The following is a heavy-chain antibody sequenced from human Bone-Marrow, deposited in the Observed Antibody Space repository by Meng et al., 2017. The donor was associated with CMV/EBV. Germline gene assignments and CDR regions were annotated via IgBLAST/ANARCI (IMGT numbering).Heavy chain of an antibody. Sequence: SVKVSCKASGGTFSSYPISWVRQAPGQGLEWMGRIIPILGIANYAQKFQGRVTITADKSTGTAYMELSSLRSEDTAVYSFARSPRPHNFYFYGMDLWGQGTTVTVSS. CDR1: GGTFSSYP. J-gene: IGHJ6*02. V-gene: IGHV1-69*02. CDR3: ARSPRPHNFYFYGMDL. CDR2: IIPILGIA.